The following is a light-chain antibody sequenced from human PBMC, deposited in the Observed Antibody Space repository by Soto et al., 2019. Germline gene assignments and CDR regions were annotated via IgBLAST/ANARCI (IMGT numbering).Light chain of an antibody. V-gene: IGKV3-20*01. CDR2: GAS. J-gene: IGKJ1*01. CDR1: QGIGDT. CDR3: QQYGSSPET. Sequence: EVVMRQSPATLSVSPGEGAPLSCRASQGIGDTLAWYQHKPGQTPRLLIYGASSRATGIPDRFSGSGSGTDFTLTISRLEPEDFAVYYCQQYGSSPETFGQGTKVDIK.